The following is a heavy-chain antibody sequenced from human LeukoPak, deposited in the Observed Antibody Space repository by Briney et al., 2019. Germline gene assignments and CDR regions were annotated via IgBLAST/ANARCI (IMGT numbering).Heavy chain of an antibody. CDR3: ARHQDPHFGSGDY. Sequence: GASVKVSCKASGYTFTNYYMHWVRQAPGQGLEWVGIIDPSRGNTNYAQKFQGRVTITRDTSTSTVYMELSSLRSEDTAVFYCARHQDPHFGSGDYWGQGTLVTVSS. J-gene: IGHJ4*02. CDR1: GYTFTNYY. D-gene: IGHD3-3*01. CDR2: IDPSRGNT. V-gene: IGHV1-46*01.